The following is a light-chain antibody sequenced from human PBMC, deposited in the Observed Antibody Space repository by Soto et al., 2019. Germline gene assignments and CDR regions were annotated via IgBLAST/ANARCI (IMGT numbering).Light chain of an antibody. CDR2: DDS. Sequence: SYELTQPPSVSVAPGQTARITCGGTNIGSKTVHWYQQKPGQAPVLVVYDDSDRPSGIPERFSGSNSGNTATLTISRVEAGDEADYFRQVWDSSSDHLYVFGTGTKVTVL. CDR1: NIGSKT. J-gene: IGLJ1*01. V-gene: IGLV3-21*02. CDR3: QVWDSSSDHLYV.